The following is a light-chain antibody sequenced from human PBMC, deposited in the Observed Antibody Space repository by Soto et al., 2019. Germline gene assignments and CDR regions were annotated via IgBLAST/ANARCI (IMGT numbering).Light chain of an antibody. CDR3: QQYASAPLT. V-gene: IGKV3D-20*01. J-gene: IGKJ4*01. Sequence: EIVLTQSPGTLSLSPGERATLSCAASQSVGRNFLAWYQQKSGLAPRLLIYDASRRATGIPDRFTGSGSGTDFTLTISRLEPEDFAVYYCQQYASAPLTFGGGTKVEIK. CDR2: DAS. CDR1: QSVGRNF.